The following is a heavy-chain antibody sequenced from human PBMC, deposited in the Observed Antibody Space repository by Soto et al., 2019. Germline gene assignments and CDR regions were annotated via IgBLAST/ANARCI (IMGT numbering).Heavy chain of an antibody. CDR3: ARGRKTMVRGVILDY. D-gene: IGHD3-10*01. V-gene: IGHV4-34*01. Sequence: PSETLSLTCAVYGGSFSGYYWSWIRQPPGKGLEWIGEINHSGSTNYNPSLKSRVTISVDTSKSQFSLKLSSVTAADTAVYYCARGRKTMVRGVILDYWGQGTLVTVSS. J-gene: IGHJ4*02. CDR1: GGSFSGYY. CDR2: INHSGST.